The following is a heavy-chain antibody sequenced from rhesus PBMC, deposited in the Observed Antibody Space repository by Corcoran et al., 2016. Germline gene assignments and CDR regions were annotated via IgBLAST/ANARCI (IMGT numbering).Heavy chain of an antibody. CDR3: ASSPGYYWYFDL. CDR1: GGSISSSY. CDR2: IYGSGSSN. Sequence: QLQLQESGPGLVKPSETLSVTCAVSGGSISSSYWSWIRQAPGKGLELIGYIYGSGSSNNYNPSLKSPVTRSVDTSKNQLSLKLSSVTAADTAVYYWASSPGYYWYFDLWGPGTPITISS. D-gene: IGHD3-28*01. V-gene: IGHV4-169*02. J-gene: IGHJ2*01.